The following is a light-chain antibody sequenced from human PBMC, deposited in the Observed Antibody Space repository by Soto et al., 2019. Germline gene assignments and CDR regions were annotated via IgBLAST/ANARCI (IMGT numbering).Light chain of an antibody. J-gene: IGLJ1*01. CDR2: EVS. CDR1: SSDVGSYNL. V-gene: IGLV2-23*02. CDR3: CSYAGSSTYV. Sequence: ALTQPASVSGSPGQSITISCTGTSSDVGSYNLVSWYQQHPGKAPKLMIYEVSKRPSGVSSRFSGSKSGNTASLTISGLQAEDEADYYCCSYAGSSTYVFGTGTKAPS.